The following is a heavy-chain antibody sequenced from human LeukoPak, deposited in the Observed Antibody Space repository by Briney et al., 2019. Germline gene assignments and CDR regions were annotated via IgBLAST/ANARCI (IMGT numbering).Heavy chain of an antibody. Sequence: PGGSLRLSCAASGFTVSSNYMSWVRQAPGKGLEWVSVIYSGGSTYYADSVKGRFTISRHNSKNTLYLQMNSLRAEDTAVYYCARFKAITNVAFDIWGQGTMVTVSS. CDR1: GFTVSSNY. CDR3: ARFKAITNVAFDI. D-gene: IGHD2-2*01. CDR2: IYSGGST. J-gene: IGHJ3*02. V-gene: IGHV3-53*04.